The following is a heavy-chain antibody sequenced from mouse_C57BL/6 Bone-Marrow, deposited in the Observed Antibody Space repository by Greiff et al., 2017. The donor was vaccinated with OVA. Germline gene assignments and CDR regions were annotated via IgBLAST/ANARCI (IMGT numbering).Heavy chain of an antibody. CDR3: ARMDYGSSYWYFDV. V-gene: IGHV1-69*01. CDR2: IDPSDSYT. Sequence: QVQLQQPGAELVMPGASVKLSCKASGYTFTSYWMHWVKQRPGQGLEWIGEIDPSDSYTNYNQKLKGKSTLTVDKSSSTAYMQLSSLTSEDSAVYYCARMDYGSSYWYFDVWGTGTTVTVSS. J-gene: IGHJ1*03. CDR1: GYTFTSYW. D-gene: IGHD1-1*01.